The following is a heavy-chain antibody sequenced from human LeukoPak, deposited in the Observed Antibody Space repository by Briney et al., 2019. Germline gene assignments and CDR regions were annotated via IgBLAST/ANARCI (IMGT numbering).Heavy chain of an antibody. CDR3: ARGRYSSSWYRAPTQTHFDY. CDR1: GFTFSSYS. V-gene: IGHV3-21*01. CDR2: ISSSSSYI. Sequence: GGSLRLSCAASGFTFSSYSMNWVRQAPGKGLEWVSSISSSSSYIYYADSVKGRFTISRDNAKNSLYLQMNSLRAEDTAVYYCARGRYSSSWYRAPTQTHFDYWGQGTLVTVSS. D-gene: IGHD6-13*01. J-gene: IGHJ4*02.